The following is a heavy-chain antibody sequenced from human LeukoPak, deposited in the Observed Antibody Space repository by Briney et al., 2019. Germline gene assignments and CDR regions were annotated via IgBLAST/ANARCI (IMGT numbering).Heavy chain of an antibody. CDR2: IYYSGST. V-gene: IGHV4-30-4*01. CDR1: GGSISSGDYD. CDR3: ARGYVTAGPYYFDY. Sequence: SKTLSLTCTVSGGSISSGDYDWSWIRHPPGKGLEWIGYIYYSGSTYYNPSLKSRVTISVDKSKNQFSLKLSSVTAADTAVYYCARGYVTAGPYYFDYWGQGTLVTVSS. D-gene: IGHD1-14*01. J-gene: IGHJ4*02.